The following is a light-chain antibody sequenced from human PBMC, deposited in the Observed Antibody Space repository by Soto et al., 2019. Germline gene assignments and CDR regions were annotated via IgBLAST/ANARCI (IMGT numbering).Light chain of an antibody. Sequence: QSLLTQPPSASGSPGQSVTISCIGTSSDVGRYNFVSWYQHHPGKAPKLIIYEVTKRPSGVPDRFSGSKSGNTASLTVSGLQADDEADYFCSSYVGSNNYVFGTGTKVTVL. V-gene: IGLV2-8*01. CDR2: EVT. CDR3: SSYVGSNNYV. J-gene: IGLJ1*01. CDR1: SSDVGRYNF.